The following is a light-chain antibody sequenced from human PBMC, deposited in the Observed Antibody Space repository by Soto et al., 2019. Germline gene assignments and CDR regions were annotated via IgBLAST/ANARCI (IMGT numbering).Light chain of an antibody. CDR1: QDISTY. V-gene: IGKV1-27*01. CDR3: HKYDNAPLT. J-gene: IGKJ4*01. Sequence: DIQMTQAPSSLSASVGDRVTITCWARQDISTYLAWYQQKPGKVPKLLIPAAYTLQSGVPPRCSGSGSGTDFTLTISSLQPEDVATYYCHKYDNAPLTFGGGTKVQIK. CDR2: AAY.